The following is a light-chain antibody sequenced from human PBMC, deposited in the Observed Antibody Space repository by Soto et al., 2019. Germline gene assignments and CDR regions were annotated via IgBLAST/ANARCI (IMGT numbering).Light chain of an antibody. CDR1: QSVRSN. V-gene: IGKV3-15*01. J-gene: IGKJ2*01. CDR3: QQCKNWPYT. CDR2: DAS. Sequence: EVVMTQSPATLSVSPGERATLSCRASQSVRSNLVWYQQKPGQAPRLLIYDASTRATGIPGGFSGSGSGTEFTLIISSLQSEDFAVYFCQQCKNWPYTFGDGTKLEIK.